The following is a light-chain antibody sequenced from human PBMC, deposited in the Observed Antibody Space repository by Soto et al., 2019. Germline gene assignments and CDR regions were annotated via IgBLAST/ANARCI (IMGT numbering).Light chain of an antibody. CDR2: LDRSGSY. J-gene: IGLJ3*02. CDR3: ATWYSNTHKV. Sequence: QLVLTQSSSASASLGSSVKLTCILSSGHSTYIIAWHQQQPWKAPRFLMTLDRSGSYNRGSGVPDRFSGSSSGADRYLTISNLQFEDEGDYYCATWYSNTHKVFGGGTKLTVL. V-gene: IGLV4-60*02. CDR1: SGHSTYI.